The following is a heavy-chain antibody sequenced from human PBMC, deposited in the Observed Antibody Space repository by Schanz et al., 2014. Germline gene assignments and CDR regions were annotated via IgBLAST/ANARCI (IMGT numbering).Heavy chain of an antibody. CDR1: GYTFTRYG. D-gene: IGHD1-20*01. CDR2: ISGYNGDT. CDR3: ANYNGGDFDY. V-gene: IGHV1-18*04. J-gene: IGHJ4*02. Sequence: QVQLVQSGPAVKKPGASMKVSCLASGYTFTRYGISWVRQAPGQGLEWMGWISGYNGDTNYAQKLQDRVIMTTDTSTSTAYMELRSLRSDDTAVYYCANYNGGDFDYWGQGTLVTVSS.